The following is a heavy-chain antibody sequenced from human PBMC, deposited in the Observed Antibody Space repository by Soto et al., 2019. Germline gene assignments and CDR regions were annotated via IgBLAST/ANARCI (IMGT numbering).Heavy chain of an antibody. D-gene: IGHD4-17*01. CDR2: IYYSGST. J-gene: IGHJ4*02. CDR3: AGGLSVTLFDN. V-gene: IGHV4-31*03. CDR1: GGSISTGGYY. Sequence: QVQLQESGPGLVKPSQTLSLTCTVSGGSISTGGYYWTWIRQHPGKGLEWIGYIYYSGSTYYNPSLKSRVTISVDPSKNQFSLKLSSVTAADTAVYYCAGGLSVTLFDNWGQGTLVTVSS.